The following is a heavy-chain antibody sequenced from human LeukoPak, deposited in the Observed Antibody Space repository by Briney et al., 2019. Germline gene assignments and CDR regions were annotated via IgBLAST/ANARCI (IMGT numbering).Heavy chain of an antibody. CDR3: ARETTGSYYHYYYMDV. V-gene: IGHV4-59*01. CDR1: GGFISSYY. Sequence: SETLSLTCTVSGGFISSYYWSWIRQPPGKGLEWIGYIYYSGSTNYNPSLKSRVTISVDTSKNQFSLKLSSVTAADTAVYYCARETTGSYYHYYYMDVWGKGTTVTVSS. D-gene: IGHD1-1*01. J-gene: IGHJ6*03. CDR2: IYYSGST.